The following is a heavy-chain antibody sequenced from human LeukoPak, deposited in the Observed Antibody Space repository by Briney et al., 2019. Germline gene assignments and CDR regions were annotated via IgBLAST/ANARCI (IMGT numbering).Heavy chain of an antibody. CDR3: ASPPPPANYYDSSGYTE. CDR1: GFTFSSYE. V-gene: IGHV3-48*03. Sequence: GGSLRLSCAASGFTFSSYEMNWVRQAPGKGLEWVSYISSSGSTIYYADSVKGRFTISRDNAKNSLYLQMNSLRAADTAVYYCASPPPPANYYDSSGYTEWGQGTLVTVSS. D-gene: IGHD3-22*01. CDR2: ISSSGSTI. J-gene: IGHJ4*02.